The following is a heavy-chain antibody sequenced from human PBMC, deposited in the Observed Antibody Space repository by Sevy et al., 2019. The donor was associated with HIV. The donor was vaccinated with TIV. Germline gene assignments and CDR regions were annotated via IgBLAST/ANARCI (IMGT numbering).Heavy chain of an antibody. CDR1: DGSFSGYY. J-gene: IGHJ5*02. D-gene: IGHD2-2*01. Sequence: SETLSLTCAVHDGSFSGYYWNWIRQLPGKGLEWIGEINESGITYYNPSLKSRVTISVDTSKKQFSLKLNSVTAVDSAVYFCARSPPIVVVPGAPSWFDPWGQGTLVTVSS. CDR3: ARSPPIVVVPGAPSWFDP. CDR2: INESGIT. V-gene: IGHV4-34*01.